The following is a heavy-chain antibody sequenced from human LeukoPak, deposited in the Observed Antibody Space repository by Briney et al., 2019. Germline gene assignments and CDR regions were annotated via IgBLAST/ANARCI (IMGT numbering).Heavy chain of an antibody. CDR3: ARVRGYSYGHYEHVDY. V-gene: IGHV3-21*01. CDR2: ISSSSSYI. CDR1: GFTFSSYS. J-gene: IGHJ4*02. D-gene: IGHD5-18*01. Sequence: NPGGSLRLSCAASGFTFSSYSMNWVRQAPGKGLEWVSSISSSSSYIYYADSVKGRFTVSRDNAKNSLYLQMNSLRAEDTAVYYCARVRGYSYGHYEHVDYWGQGTLVTVSS.